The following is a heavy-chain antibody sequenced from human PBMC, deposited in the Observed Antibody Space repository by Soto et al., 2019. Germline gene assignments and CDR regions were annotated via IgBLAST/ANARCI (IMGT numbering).Heavy chain of an antibody. V-gene: IGHV3-30*04. CDR2: ISSDGTEK. J-gene: IGHJ6*02. CDR3: ARFLGFSYGPANWGMDV. D-gene: IGHD5-18*01. Sequence: QVQLVESGGGVAQPGRSLRLFCAASGFTLSSYSLHWVRQSPGKGLEWVAAISSDGTEKHYADSVKGRFTISRDNSKNTLSLQLNTVRTETTAVYYWARFLGFSYGPANWGMDVWGQGTTVTVSS. CDR1: GFTLSSYS.